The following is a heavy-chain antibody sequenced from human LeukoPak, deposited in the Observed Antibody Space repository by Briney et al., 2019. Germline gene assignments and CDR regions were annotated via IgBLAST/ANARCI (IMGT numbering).Heavy chain of an antibody. CDR3: AKAARSTSGWYED. J-gene: IGHJ4*02. D-gene: IGHD6-19*01. CDR1: GFTFSDYY. CDR2: ISGSGGST. Sequence: PGGSLRLSCAASGFTFSDYYMSWVRQAPGKGLEWVSAISGSGGSTYYADSVKGRFTISRDNSKNTLYLQMNSLRAEDTAVYYCAKAARSTSGWYEDWGQGTLVTVSS. V-gene: IGHV3-23*01.